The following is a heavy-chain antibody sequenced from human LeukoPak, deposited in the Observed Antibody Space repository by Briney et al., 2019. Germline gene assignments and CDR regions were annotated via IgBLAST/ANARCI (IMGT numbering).Heavy chain of an antibody. CDR3: ARHVGGSGSTANPYFDY. D-gene: IGHD3-10*01. CDR2: IYPGDSDT. CDR1: GYSLTSYW. Sequence: GESLKISCKGSGYSLTSYWIGWVRQMPGKGLGRVGIIYPGDSDTRYSPSFQGQVTISADKSISTAYLQWSSLQASDTAMYYCARHVGGSGSTANPYFDYWGQGALVSVCS. V-gene: IGHV5-51*01. J-gene: IGHJ4*02.